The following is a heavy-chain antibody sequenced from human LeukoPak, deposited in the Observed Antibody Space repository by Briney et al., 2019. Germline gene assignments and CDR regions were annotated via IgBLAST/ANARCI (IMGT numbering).Heavy chain of an antibody. CDR1: GGTFSSYA. J-gene: IGHJ4*02. V-gene: IGHV1-69*05. D-gene: IGHD4-17*01. Sequence: ASVKVSXKASGGTFSSYAISWVRQAPGQGLEWMGRIIPIFGTANYAQKFQGRVTITTDESTSTAYMELSSLRSEDTAVYYCAVRDYGDYAPDYWGQGTLVTVSS. CDR2: IIPIFGTA. CDR3: AVRDYGDYAPDY.